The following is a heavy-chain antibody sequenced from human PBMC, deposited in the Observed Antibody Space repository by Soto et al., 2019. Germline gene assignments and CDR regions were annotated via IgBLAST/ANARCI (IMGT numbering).Heavy chain of an antibody. CDR2: ISAYNGNT. D-gene: IGHD3-9*01. CDR1: GCTFTSYG. Sequence: ASVKVSCKASGCTFTSYGITWVRQAPGQGLEWMGEISAYNGNTNYAQKLQGRVTMTRDASTSTAYMELRSLRSDDTAVYYCARSEGVYYDILTGPFRYWGQGTLVTVSS. V-gene: IGHV1-18*04. J-gene: IGHJ4*02. CDR3: ARSEGVYYDILTGPFRY.